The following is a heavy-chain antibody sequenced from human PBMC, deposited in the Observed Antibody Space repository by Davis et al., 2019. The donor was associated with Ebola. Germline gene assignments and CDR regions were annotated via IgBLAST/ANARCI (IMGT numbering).Heavy chain of an antibody. CDR1: GFTFSDYY. D-gene: IGHD6-13*01. Sequence: GESLKISCAASGFTFSDYYMSWIRQAPGKGLEWVSYISSSGSTQYYADSVKGRFTISRDNAKNSLYLQMNSLRAEDTAVYYCARGPSTGNSFSYWGQGTLVTVSS. CDR3: ARGPSTGNSFSY. V-gene: IGHV3-11*04. J-gene: IGHJ4*02. CDR2: ISSSGSTQ.